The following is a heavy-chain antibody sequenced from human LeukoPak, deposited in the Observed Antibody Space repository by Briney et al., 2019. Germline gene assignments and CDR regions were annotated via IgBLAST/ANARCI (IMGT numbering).Heavy chain of an antibody. V-gene: IGHV3-11*06. CDR2: ISTSSTYT. J-gene: IGHJ6*04. CDR3: ARAQVVPAATYYYYYGMDV. Sequence: GGSLRLSCAASGFTFSDYYMNWIRLAPGKGLEWVSSISTSSTYTNYADSVRGRFTISGDNANNSLCLQMNSLRAEDTAVYYCARAQVVPAATYYYYYGMDVWGKGTTVTVSS. D-gene: IGHD2-2*01. CDR1: GFTFSDYY.